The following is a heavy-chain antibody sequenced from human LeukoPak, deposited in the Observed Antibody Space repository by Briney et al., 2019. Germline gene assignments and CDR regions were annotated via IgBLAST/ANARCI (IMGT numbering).Heavy chain of an antibody. D-gene: IGHD3-22*01. J-gene: IGHJ4*02. CDR3: ARLPDHYYDSSGYYYFGWYFDY. V-gene: IGHV1-18*01. CDR1: GYTFTSYG. CDR2: ISAYNGNT. Sequence: ASVKVSCKASGYTFTSYGISWVRQAPGQGLEWMGWISAYNGNTNYAQKLQGRVTMTTDTSTSTAYMELRSLRSDDTAVYYCARLPDHYYDSSGYYYFGWYFDYWGQGTLVTVSS.